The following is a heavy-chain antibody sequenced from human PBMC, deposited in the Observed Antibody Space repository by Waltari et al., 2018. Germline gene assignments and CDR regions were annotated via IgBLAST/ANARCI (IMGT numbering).Heavy chain of an antibody. Sequence: QLPLQQSGPGLVQPSESRCLACAVSGDSMGKTDWWSWVRQAPGKGLEWIGQVHRSGRTNYHPSFASRVTISVDTSNNQFSLEVPFPTAADTGMYYCARDRGKGIYLDSWGQVTLVTVSP. CDR2: VHRSGRT. J-gene: IGHJ4*02. D-gene: IGHD2-15*01. CDR1: GDSMGKTDW. V-gene: IGHV4-4*02. CDR3: ARDRGKGIYLDS.